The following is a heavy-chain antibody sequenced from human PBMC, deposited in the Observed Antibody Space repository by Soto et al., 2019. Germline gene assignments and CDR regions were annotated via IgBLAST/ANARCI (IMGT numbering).Heavy chain of an antibody. D-gene: IGHD6-6*01. CDR2: IYPGDSDT. Sequence: GESLKISCKGSGYSFTSYWIGWVRQMPGKGREGMGIIYPGDSDTRYSPSFQGQVTISADKSISNAYLQWSSLKASDTAMYYCQRYSSSFAMDVWGQGTTVTVSS. J-gene: IGHJ6*02. CDR3: QRYSSSFAMDV. CDR1: GYSFTSYW. V-gene: IGHV5-51*01.